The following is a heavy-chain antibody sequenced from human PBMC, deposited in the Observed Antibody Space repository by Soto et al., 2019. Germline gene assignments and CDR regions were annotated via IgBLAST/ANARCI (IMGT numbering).Heavy chain of an antibody. CDR3: ARGTLV. CDR1: GGSFSEYY. J-gene: IGHJ4*02. D-gene: IGHD2-2*01. CDR2: VSYTGNT. Sequence: PSETLSLTCAVYGGSFSEYYWTWIRQHPGRGLEWIGFVSYTGNTQYNPSLKSRVNISVDTSTKQFSLKLSSVTAADTAVYYCARGTLVWGQGTLVTVSS. V-gene: IGHV4-34*09.